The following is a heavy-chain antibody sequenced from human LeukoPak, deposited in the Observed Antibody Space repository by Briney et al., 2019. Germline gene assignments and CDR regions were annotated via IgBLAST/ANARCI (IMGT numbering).Heavy chain of an antibody. Sequence: PSQTLSLTCTVSGGSISSGDYYWSWIRQPPGKGLEWIGYIYYSGSTYYNPSLKSRVTISVDTSKDQFSLKLSSVTAADTAVYYCARGEWNGGFDPWGQGTLVTVSS. CDR2: IYYSGST. D-gene: IGHD1-1*01. V-gene: IGHV4-30-4*01. CDR1: GGSISSGDYY. J-gene: IGHJ5*02. CDR3: ARGEWNGGFDP.